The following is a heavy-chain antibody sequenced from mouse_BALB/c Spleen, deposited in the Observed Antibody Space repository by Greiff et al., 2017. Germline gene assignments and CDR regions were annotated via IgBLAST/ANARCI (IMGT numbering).Heavy chain of an antibody. CDR2: INPNNGGT. J-gene: IGHJ3*01. V-gene: IGHV1-18*01. D-gene: IGHD2-1*01. CDR1: GYTFTDYN. CDR3: ARSLYGNPFAY. Sequence: EVQGVESGPELVKPGASVKIPCKASGYTFTDYNMDWVKQSHGKSLEWIGDINPNNGGTIYNQKFKGKATLTVDKSSSTAYMELRSLTSEDTAVYYCARSLYGNPFAYWGQGTLVTVSA.